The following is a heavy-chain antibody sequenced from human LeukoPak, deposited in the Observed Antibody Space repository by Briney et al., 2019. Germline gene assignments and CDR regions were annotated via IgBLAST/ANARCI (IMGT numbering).Heavy chain of an antibody. J-gene: IGHJ4*02. CDR2: IYDSGST. CDR1: GGSIRSSYYY. CDR3: ARGIDTAMVPWEKDYYDSSGYHYFDY. D-gene: IGHD3-22*01. Sequence: SETLSLTCTVSGGSIRSSYYYWGWIRQPPGKGLEWIGSIYDSGSTYYNPSLKSRVTISVDTSKNQFSLKLSSVTAADTAVYYCARGIDTAMVPWEKDYYDSSGYHYFDYWGQGTLVTVSS. V-gene: IGHV4-39*07.